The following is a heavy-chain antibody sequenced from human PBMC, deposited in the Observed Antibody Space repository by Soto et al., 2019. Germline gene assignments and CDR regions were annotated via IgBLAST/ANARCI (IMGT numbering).Heavy chain of an antibody. CDR2: INHSGST. J-gene: IGHJ6*03. Sequence: QVQLQQWGAGLLKPSETLSLTCAVYGGSFSGYYWSWIRQPPGKGLEWIGEINHSGSTNYNPSLKSRVTISVDTSKNQFCLKLSSVTAADTAVYYCARVRAPMVRVVIIFYYYYYMDVWGKGTTVTVSS. CDR3: ARVRAPMVRVVIIFYYYYYMDV. CDR1: GGSFSGYY. D-gene: IGHD3-10*01. V-gene: IGHV4-34*01.